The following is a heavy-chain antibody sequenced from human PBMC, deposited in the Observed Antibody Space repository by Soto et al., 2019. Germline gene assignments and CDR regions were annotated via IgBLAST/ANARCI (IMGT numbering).Heavy chain of an antibody. CDR1: GLSYSLDS. Sequence: ASVKGSCKAAGLSYSLDSSDWVRQAHGQRLEWMGWINSDTGYTKYSQKFQARLTITWDSSAKTAYMELSSLQSEDTAVYYCVRGKEAGVWFDPWGQGTLVTVSS. V-gene: IGHV1-3*04. CDR3: VRGKEAGVWFDP. CDR2: INSDTGYT. J-gene: IGHJ5*02. D-gene: IGHD3-10*01.